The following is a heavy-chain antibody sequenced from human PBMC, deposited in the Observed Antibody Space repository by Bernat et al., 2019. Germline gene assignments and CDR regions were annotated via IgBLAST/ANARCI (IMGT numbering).Heavy chain of an antibody. Sequence: QVQLQESGPGLVKPSETLSLTCTVSGGSISSYYWSWIRQPPGKGLEWIGYIYYSGSTNYNPSLKSRVTISVDTSKNQFSLKLSSVTAADTAVYYCARQEYGMDVWGQGTTVTVSS. V-gene: IGHV4-59*08. J-gene: IGHJ6*02. CDR3: ARQEYGMDV. CDR2: IYYSGST. CDR1: GGSISSYY.